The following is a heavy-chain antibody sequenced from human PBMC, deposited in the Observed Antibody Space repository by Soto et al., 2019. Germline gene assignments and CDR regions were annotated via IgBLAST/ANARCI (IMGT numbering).Heavy chain of an antibody. CDR1: GFTFSSYA. Sequence: GGSLRLSCAASGFTFSSYAMSWVRQAPGKGLEWVSAISGSGGSTYYADSVKGRFTISRDNSKNTLYLQMNSLRAEDTAVYYCAKTLILIGVTPHYFDYWGQGTLVTVSS. CDR3: AKTLILIGVTPHYFDY. CDR2: ISGSGGST. D-gene: IGHD2-21*02. J-gene: IGHJ4*02. V-gene: IGHV3-23*01.